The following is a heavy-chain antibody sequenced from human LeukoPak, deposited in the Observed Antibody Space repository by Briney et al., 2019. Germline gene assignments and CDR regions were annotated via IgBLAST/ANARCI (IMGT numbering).Heavy chain of an antibody. V-gene: IGHV1-24*01. J-gene: IGHJ5*02. CDR3: ATGYYYGSGSYPYNWFDP. D-gene: IGHD3-10*01. Sequence: ASVKASCKVSGYTLTELSMHWVRQAPGKGLEWMGGFDPEDGETIYAQKFQGRVTMTEDTSTDTAYMELSSLRSEDTAVYYCATGYYYGSGSYPYNWFDPWGQGTLVTVSS. CDR1: GYTLTELS. CDR2: FDPEDGET.